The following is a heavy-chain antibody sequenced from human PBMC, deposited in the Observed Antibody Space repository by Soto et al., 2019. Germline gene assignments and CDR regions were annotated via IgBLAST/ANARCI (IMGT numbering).Heavy chain of an antibody. J-gene: IGHJ6*02. CDR1: GGTFSSYT. CDR2: IITILGIA. Sequence: SVKVSCKASGGTFSSYTISWVRQAPGQGLEWMGRIITILGIANYAQKFQGRVTITADKSTSTAYMELSSLRSEDTAVYYCARGSKITYYDILTGSGSYYYYGMDVRGQGTTVTVSS. V-gene: IGHV1-69*02. CDR3: ARGSKITYYDILTGSGSYYYYGMDV. D-gene: IGHD3-9*01.